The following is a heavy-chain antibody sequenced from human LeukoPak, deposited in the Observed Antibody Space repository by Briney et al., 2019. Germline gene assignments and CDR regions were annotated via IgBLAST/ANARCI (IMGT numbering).Heavy chain of an antibody. V-gene: IGHV3-23*01. Sequence: GGSLRLSCAASGFTFSSYAMSWVRQAPGKGLEWVSAISGSGGSTYYADSVKGRFTISRDNSKNTLYLQMNSLRAEDTAAYYCAKSRWRYSSSSYFDYWGQGTLVTASS. CDR3: AKSRWRYSSSSYFDY. D-gene: IGHD6-13*01. CDR2: ISGSGGST. J-gene: IGHJ4*02. CDR1: GFTFSSYA.